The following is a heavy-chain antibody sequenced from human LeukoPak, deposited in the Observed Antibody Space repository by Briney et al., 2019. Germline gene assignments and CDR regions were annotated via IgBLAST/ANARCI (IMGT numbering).Heavy chain of an antibody. CDR2: INHSGST. D-gene: IGHD1-1*01. Sequence: PSETLSLTCAVYGGSFSGYYWSWIRQPPGKGLEWIGEINHSGSTNYNPSLKSRVTTSVDTSKNQYSLKLSSVTAADTAVYYCASLNDPLPGWGQGTLVTVSS. CDR1: GGSFSGYY. J-gene: IGHJ4*02. CDR3: ASLNDPLPG. V-gene: IGHV4-34*01.